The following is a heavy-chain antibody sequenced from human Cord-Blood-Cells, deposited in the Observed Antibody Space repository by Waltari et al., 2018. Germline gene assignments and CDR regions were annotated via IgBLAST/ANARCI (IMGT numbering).Heavy chain of an antibody. CDR3: ARDLADAFDI. Sequence: QVQLVESGGGVVQPGRSLRLSFAASGFTFSSYAMHWVRQAPGKGLEWVAVISYDGSNKYYADSVKGRFTISRDNSKNTLYLQMNSLRAEDTAVYYCARDLADAFDIWGQGTMVTVSS. CDR1: GFTFSSYA. V-gene: IGHV3-30-3*01. J-gene: IGHJ3*02. CDR2: ISYDGSNK.